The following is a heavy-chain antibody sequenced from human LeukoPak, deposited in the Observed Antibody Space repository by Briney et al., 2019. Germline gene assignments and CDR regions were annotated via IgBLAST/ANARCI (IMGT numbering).Heavy chain of an antibody. J-gene: IGHJ4*02. CDR3: ARGDDSSGYYYWYGLTFDY. CDR1: GGSITSYY. Sequence: SETLSLTCSVSGGSITSYYWSWIRQHPGKGLEWIGYIYYSGSTYYNPSLKSRVTTSVDTSKNQFSLKLSSVTAADTAVYYCARGDDSSGYYYWYGLTFDYWGQGTLVTVSS. D-gene: IGHD3-22*01. V-gene: IGHV4-59*06. CDR2: IYYSGST.